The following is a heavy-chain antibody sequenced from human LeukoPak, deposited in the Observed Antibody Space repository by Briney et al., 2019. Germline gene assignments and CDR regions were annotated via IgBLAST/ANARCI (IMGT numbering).Heavy chain of an antibody. CDR3: ARDRGCYGSGSSEYYFDY. J-gene: IGHJ4*02. CDR1: GGSFSGYY. D-gene: IGHD3-10*01. Sequence: KPSETLSLTCAVYGGSFSGYYWSWIRQPPGKGLEWIGEINHSGSTNYNPSLKSRVTISVDTSKNQFSLKLSSVTAADTAVYYCARDRGCYGSGSSEYYFDYWGQGTLVTVSS. V-gene: IGHV4-34*01. CDR2: INHSGST.